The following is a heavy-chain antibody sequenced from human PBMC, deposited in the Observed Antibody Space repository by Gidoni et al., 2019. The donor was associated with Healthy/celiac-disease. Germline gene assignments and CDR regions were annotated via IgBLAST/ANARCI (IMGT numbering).Heavy chain of an antibody. D-gene: IGHD5-12*01. CDR3: AKGEWLRSALVGGGLDY. Sequence: EVQLLESGGGLVQPGGSLRLSCAASGFTFSSYAMSWVRQAPGKGLEWVSAISGSGGSTYYADSVKGRFTISRDNSKNTLYLQMNSLRAEDTAVYYCAKGEWLRSALVGGGLDYWGQGTLVTVSS. V-gene: IGHV3-23*01. J-gene: IGHJ4*02. CDR2: ISGSGGST. CDR1: GFTFSSYA.